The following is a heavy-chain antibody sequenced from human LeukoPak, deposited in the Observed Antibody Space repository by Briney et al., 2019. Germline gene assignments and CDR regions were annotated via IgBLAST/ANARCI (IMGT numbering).Heavy chain of an antibody. CDR2: IYYSGST. CDR3: ARSASSSSYDFDY. V-gene: IGHV4-39*07. D-gene: IGHD6-6*01. CDR1: GGSISSSSYY. Sequence: PSETLSLTCTVSGGSISSSSYYWGWIRQPPGKGLEWIGSIYYSGSTYYNPSLKSRVTISVDTSKNQFSLKLSSVTAADTAVYYCARSASSSSYDFDYWGQGTLVTVSS. J-gene: IGHJ4*02.